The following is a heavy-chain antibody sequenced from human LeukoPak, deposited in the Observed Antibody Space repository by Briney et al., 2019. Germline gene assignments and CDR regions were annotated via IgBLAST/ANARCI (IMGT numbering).Heavy chain of an antibody. Sequence: MGILNPSGGSTSYAQKFQGRATLTRATSTSTVYMELSSLRSEDTAVYYCASVYNYGMDVWGQGTTVIVSS. CDR3: ASVYNYGMDV. J-gene: IGHJ6*02. CDR2: LNPSGGST. V-gene: IGHV1-46*01.